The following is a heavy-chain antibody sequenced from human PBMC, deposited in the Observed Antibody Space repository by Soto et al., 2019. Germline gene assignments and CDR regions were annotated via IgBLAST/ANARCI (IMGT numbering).Heavy chain of an antibody. V-gene: IGHV3-30*18. CDR1: TFTFSDFG. CDR2: ISYDGSDQ. Sequence: QVQVEEFGGGVVQPGRSLRLSCAGPTFTFSDFGFHWVRQAPGKGLEWVAMISYDGSDQYYGDSVQGRFTIYRDDSKTTVYLQMNSLRAEDTAMYYCAKSTYCNGGSCVPQYWGPGTLVTVSS. CDR3: AKSTYCNGGSCVPQY. D-gene: IGHD2-15*01. J-gene: IGHJ4*02.